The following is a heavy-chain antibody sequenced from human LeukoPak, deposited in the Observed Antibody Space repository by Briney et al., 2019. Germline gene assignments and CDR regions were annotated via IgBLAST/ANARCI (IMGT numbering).Heavy chain of an antibody. V-gene: IGHV1-24*01. CDR1: VYTLTELS. J-gene: IGHJ4*02. Sequence: ASVKVSCKVSVYTLTELSMHWVRQSPGKGPEWMGGFDPEDGETIYAQKFQGRVTMTEDTSTDTAYMELSSLRSEDTAVYYCATAPPGSWAFDYWGQGTLVTVSS. D-gene: IGHD6-13*01. CDR3: ATAPPGSWAFDY. CDR2: FDPEDGET.